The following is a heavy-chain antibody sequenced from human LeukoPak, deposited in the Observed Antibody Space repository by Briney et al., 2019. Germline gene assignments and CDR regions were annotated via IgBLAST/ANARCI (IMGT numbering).Heavy chain of an antibody. J-gene: IGHJ4*02. V-gene: IGHV3-30*18. CDR1: RFTFSSYG. CDR2: IANDGRDK. Sequence: GGSLRLSCAASRFTFSSYGMHWVRQAPGKGLEWVAVIANDGRDKKYADSVQGRFTISRDNSKNTLYLQMNSLRAEDTAVYYCAKDRKLGPADYYFDFWGQGTLVTVAP. CDR3: AKDRKLGPADYYFDF. D-gene: IGHD7-27*01.